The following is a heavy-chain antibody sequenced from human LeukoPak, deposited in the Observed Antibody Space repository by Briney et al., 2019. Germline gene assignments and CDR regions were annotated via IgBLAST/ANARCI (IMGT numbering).Heavy chain of an antibody. J-gene: IGHJ1*01. CDR3: ARRGIAVAGTPAEYFQH. Sequence: GESLKISCKGSGYSFTNYWIGWVRQMPGKGLEWMGIIYPGDSDTRYSPSFQGPVTISADKSISTAYLHWSSLKASDTAMYYCARRGIAVAGTPAEYFQHWGQGTLVTVSS. CDR1: GYSFTNYW. D-gene: IGHD6-19*01. CDR2: IYPGDSDT. V-gene: IGHV5-51*01.